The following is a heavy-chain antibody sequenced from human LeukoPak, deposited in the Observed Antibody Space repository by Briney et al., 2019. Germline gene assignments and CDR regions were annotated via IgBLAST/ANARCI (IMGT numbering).Heavy chain of an antibody. CDR2: IYHSGST. J-gene: IGHJ6*04. CDR3: ATATTSPYYGMDV. Sequence: SETLSLTCAVSGGSISSGGYSWSWIRQPPGKGLEWIGYIYHSGSTYYNPSLKSRVTISVDRSKNQFSLKLISVTAADTAVYYGATATTSPYYGMDVWGKGTTVTVSS. D-gene: IGHD1-14*01. V-gene: IGHV4-30-2*01. CDR1: GGSISSGGYS.